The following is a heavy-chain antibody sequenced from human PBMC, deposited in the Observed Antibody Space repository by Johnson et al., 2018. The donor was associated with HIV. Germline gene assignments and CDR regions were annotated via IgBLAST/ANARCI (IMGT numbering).Heavy chain of an antibody. CDR2: IWYDGSNK. V-gene: IGHV3-30*02. Sequence: QVQLVESGGGLVQPGGSLRLSCAASGFTVSSNYMSWVRQAPGKGLEWVAVIWYDGSNKYYADSVKGRFTISRDNSKNTLYLQMNSLRAEDTAVYYCAKIIGYSSGLEIWGQGTMVTVSS. J-gene: IGHJ3*02. CDR1: GFTVSSNY. CDR3: AKIIGYSSGLEI. D-gene: IGHD6-19*01.